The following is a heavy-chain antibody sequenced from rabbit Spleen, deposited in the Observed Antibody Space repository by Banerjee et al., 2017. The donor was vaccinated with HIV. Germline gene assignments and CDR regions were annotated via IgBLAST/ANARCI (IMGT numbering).Heavy chain of an antibody. D-gene: IGHD4-2*01. V-gene: IGHV1S40*01. CDR1: GFSFSSGYD. J-gene: IGHJ3*01. Sequence: LVEYGGDLVKPGASLRLTCTASGFSFSSGYDMCWVRQAPGKGLEWIACIITGSGRTYYASWAKGRFTISKTSSTTVTLQVTSLTAADTATYFCAGGGASSSWAYALWGQGTLVTVS. CDR3: AGGGASSSWAYAL. CDR2: IITGSGRT.